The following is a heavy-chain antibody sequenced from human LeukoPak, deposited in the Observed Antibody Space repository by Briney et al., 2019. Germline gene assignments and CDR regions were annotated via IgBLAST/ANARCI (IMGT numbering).Heavy chain of an antibody. Sequence: GRSLRLSCAASGFTFSSYGMHWVRQAPGKGPEWVAVIWYDGSNKYYADSVKGRFTISRDNSKNTLYLQMNSLRAEDTAVYYCARESYTGFDYWGQGTLVTVSS. CDR3: ARESYTGFDY. J-gene: IGHJ4*02. V-gene: IGHV3-33*01. CDR2: IWYDGSNK. D-gene: IGHD3-10*01. CDR1: GFTFSSYG.